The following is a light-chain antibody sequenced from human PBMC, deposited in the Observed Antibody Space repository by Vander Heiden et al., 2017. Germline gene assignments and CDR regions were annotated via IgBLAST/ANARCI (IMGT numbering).Light chain of an antibody. Sequence: QSVLTQPPSVSGAPRHRVPLPCTGSSPHIRAGYDVHCSQQPPGTPPKVLIYGNNNQPSGVPDRFSGSNSGSSASLAITGVQDEDEADYYCQSYDSSLSGVVFGGGTKLTVL. CDR2: GNN. V-gene: IGLV1-40*01. CDR3: QSYDSSLSGVV. CDR1: SPHIRAGYD. J-gene: IGLJ2*01.